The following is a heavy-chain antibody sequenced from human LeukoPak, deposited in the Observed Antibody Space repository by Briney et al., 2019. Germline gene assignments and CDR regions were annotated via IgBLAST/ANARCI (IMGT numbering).Heavy chain of an antibody. CDR2: IRYDGSNK. V-gene: IGHV3-30*02. D-gene: IGHD3-22*01. Sequence: GGSLRLSCAASGLTFSSYGMHWVRQAPGKGLVWVAFIRYDGSNKYYADSVKGRFTISRDNSKNTLYLQMNSLRAEDTAVYYCAKTYYYDSSGYYYFDYWGQGTLVTVSS. CDR1: GLTFSSYG. CDR3: AKTYYYDSSGYYYFDY. J-gene: IGHJ4*02.